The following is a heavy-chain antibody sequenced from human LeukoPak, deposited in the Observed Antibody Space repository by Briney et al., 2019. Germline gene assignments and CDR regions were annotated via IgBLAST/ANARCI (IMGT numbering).Heavy chain of an antibody. D-gene: IGHD3-22*01. J-gene: IGHJ4*02. CDR1: GGTFSSYA. V-gene: IGHV1-69*05. CDR3: ARTRATYYYDSSGYYDY. Sequence: SSVKVSCKASGGTFSSYAISWVRQAPGQGLEWMGGIIPIFGTANYAQKFQGRVTITTDESTSTAYMELSSLRSEDTAVYCCARTRATYYYDSSGYYDYWGQGTLVTVSS. CDR2: IIPIFGTA.